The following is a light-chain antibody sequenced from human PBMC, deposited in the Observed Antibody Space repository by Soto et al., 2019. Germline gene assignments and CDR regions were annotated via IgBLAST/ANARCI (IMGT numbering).Light chain of an antibody. CDR2: DAT. CDR1: QSVSNY. V-gene: IGKV3-11*01. J-gene: IGKJ4*01. Sequence: EIVLTQSPVTLSLSPGERATLSCRASQSVSNYLAWYQQKPGQPPRLLIYDATNRASGIPARFSATGSGTAFALTISRLDPEDFAVYFCQHRSTLPFTFGGGTRVEI. CDR3: QHRSTLPFT.